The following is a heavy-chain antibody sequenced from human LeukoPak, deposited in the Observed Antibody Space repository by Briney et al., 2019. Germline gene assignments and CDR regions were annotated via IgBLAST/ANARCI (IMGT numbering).Heavy chain of an antibody. V-gene: IGHV3-43*01. CDR2: AGWAGGTT. CDR3: AKELDTMFFDY. J-gene: IGHJ4*02. CDR1: GFNFHRYT. Sequence: PGGSLRLSCATSGFNFHRYTIHWVRQAPGKGLEWVSLAGWAGGTTYYSDSVRGRFTISRDSGRNSVYLQMNSLTTDDTAFYFCAKELDTMFFDYWGQGALVTVPS. D-gene: IGHD3-10*02.